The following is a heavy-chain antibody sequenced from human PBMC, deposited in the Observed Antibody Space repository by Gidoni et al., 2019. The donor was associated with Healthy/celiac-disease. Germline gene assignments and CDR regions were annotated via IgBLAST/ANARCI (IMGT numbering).Heavy chain of an antibody. CDR1: GWSFSGYY. J-gene: IGHJ4*02. CDR2: INHSGRT. D-gene: IGHD6-19*01. CDR3: AKRAGAGPDTIDY. Sequence: QLQLQRWGAGLVKRSESLSFSWAGYGWSFSGYYGSWIRQPPGKGLVWIGDINHSGRTNYKPAVKIRVTMSVDTSKTQFSLKLNSVTAADTAVYSCAKRAGAGPDTIDYWGQGTMVTVSS. V-gene: IGHV4-34*01.